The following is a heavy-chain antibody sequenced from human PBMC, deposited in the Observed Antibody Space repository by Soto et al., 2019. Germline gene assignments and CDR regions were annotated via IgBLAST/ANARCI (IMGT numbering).Heavy chain of an antibody. V-gene: IGHV3-7*01. CDR1: GFTFSTYW. Sequence: GGSLRLSCAASGFTFSTYWMSWVRQAPGKGLEWVADIKQDGSEKYYVDSVKGRFTISRDNSKNTLYLQMNSLRAEDTAVYYCVRWPNYYDCSTDLRQEYSDYWGQGTLVTVSS. CDR2: IKQDGSEK. J-gene: IGHJ4*02. D-gene: IGHD3-22*01. CDR3: VRWPNYYDCSTDLRQEYSDY.